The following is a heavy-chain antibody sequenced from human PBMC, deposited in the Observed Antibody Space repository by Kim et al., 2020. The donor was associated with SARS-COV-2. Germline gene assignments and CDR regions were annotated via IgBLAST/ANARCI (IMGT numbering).Heavy chain of an antibody. CDR2: IKQDGSEK. CDR1: GFTFSNYW. Sequence: GGSLRLSRAASGFTFSNYWMNWVRQAPGKGLEWVANIKQDGSEKNYVDSVKGRFTISRDNAKNSLYLQMNSLKAEDTAVYYCGSWPGWGQGTLVIVSS. V-gene: IGHV3-7*01. J-gene: IGHJ4*02. CDR3: GSWPG.